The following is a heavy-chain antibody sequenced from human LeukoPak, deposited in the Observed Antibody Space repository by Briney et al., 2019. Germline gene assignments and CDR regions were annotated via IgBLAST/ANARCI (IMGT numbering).Heavy chain of an antibody. J-gene: IGHJ3*02. CDR1: GGSFSGYY. CDR2: INHSGST. V-gene: IGHV4-34*01. CDR3: ARDPGIAVAGTSPLYAFDI. Sequence: SETLSLTCAVYGGSFSGYYWSWIRQPPGKGLEWIGEINHSGSTNYNPSLKSRVTISVDTSKNQFSLKLSSVTAADTAVYYCARDPGIAVAGTSPLYAFDIWGQGTMVTVSS. D-gene: IGHD6-19*01.